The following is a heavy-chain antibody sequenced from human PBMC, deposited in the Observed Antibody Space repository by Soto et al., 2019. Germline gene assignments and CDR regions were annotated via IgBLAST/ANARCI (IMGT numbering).Heavy chain of an antibody. CDR2: IDPSDSYT. CDR1: GYSFTSCW. V-gene: IGHV5-10-1*01. Sequence: PGESLKISCKGSGYSFTSCWISWVRQMPGKGLEWMGRIDPSDSYTNYSPSFQGHVTISADKSISTAYLQWSSLKASDTAMYYCARRRSITIFGVDYGMDVWGQGTTVTVSS. CDR3: ARRRSITIFGVDYGMDV. J-gene: IGHJ6*02. D-gene: IGHD3-3*01.